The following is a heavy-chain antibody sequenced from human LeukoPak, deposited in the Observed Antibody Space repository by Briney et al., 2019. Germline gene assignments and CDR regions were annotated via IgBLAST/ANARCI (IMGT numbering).Heavy chain of an antibody. J-gene: IGHJ4*02. Sequence: ASVKVSCKASGYTFTGYYMHWVQQAPGQGLEWMGWINPNSGGTNYAQKFQGWVTMTRDTSISTAYMELSRLRSDDTAVYYCARGPRYSSGWYWVDYWGQGTLVTVSS. D-gene: IGHD6-19*01. CDR2: INPNSGGT. CDR3: ARGPRYSSGWYWVDY. V-gene: IGHV1-2*04. CDR1: GYTFTGYY.